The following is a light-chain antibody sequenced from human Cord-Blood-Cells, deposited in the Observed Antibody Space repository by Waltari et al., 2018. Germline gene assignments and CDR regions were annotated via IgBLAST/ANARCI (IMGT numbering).Light chain of an antibody. CDR2: DAS. CDR3: QQYDNLPIT. CDR1: QDISNY. J-gene: IGKJ5*01. Sequence: DIQMTQSPSSLSASVGDRVTITCQASQDISNYLNWYQQKPGKAPKLLIYDASNLETGVPSRFGGSGSGTDFTFTISSLQPEYIATYYCQQYDNLPITFGQGTRLEIK. V-gene: IGKV1-33*01.